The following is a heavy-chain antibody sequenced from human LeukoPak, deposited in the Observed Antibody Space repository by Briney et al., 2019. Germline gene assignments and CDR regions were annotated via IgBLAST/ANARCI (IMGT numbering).Heavy chain of an antibody. D-gene: IGHD3-22*01. V-gene: IGHV3-21*04. CDR3: AKKIAYYDSSGPLDY. CDR2: ISSSSSYI. CDR1: GFTFSSYS. J-gene: IGHJ4*02. Sequence: GGSLRLSCAASGFTFSSYSMNWVRQAPGKGLEWVSSISSSSSYIYYADSVKGRFTISRDNSKNTLYLQMNSLRAEDTAVYYCAKKIAYYDSSGPLDYWGQGTLITVSS.